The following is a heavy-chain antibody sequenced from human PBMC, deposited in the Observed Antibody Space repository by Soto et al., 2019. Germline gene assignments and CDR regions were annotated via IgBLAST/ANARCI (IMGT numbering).Heavy chain of an antibody. CDR2: ISGSGGNT. V-gene: IGHV3-23*01. CDR1: GFTFSSYA. CDR3: ASDYYGMDV. Sequence: EVQLLESGGGLVQPGGSLRLSCAAFGFTFSSYAMSWVRQAPGKGLEWVSAISGSGGNTYADSVKGRFTISRDNSKNTLYLHFNSLRAEDTAVYYCASDYYGMDVWGQGTTVTVSS. J-gene: IGHJ6*02.